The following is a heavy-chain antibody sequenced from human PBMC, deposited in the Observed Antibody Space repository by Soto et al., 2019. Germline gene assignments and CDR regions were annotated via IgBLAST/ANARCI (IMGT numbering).Heavy chain of an antibody. D-gene: IGHD3-10*01. Sequence: QLQLQESGPGLVKPSETLSLTCTVSGGSISSSSYYWGWIRQPPGKGLEWIGSIYYSGSTYYNPSLRSGVTIPVDTSKNQFSLKLSSVTAADTAVYCWAALWGEDWGQGTLVTVSS. CDR3: AALWGED. CDR1: GGSISSSSYY. V-gene: IGHV4-39*01. J-gene: IGHJ4*02. CDR2: IYYSGST.